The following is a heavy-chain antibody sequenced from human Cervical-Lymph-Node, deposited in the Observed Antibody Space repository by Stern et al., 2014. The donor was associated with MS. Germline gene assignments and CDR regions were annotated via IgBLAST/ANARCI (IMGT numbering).Heavy chain of an antibody. CDR3: THTPSGDYGYLFDF. J-gene: IGHJ4*02. V-gene: IGHV2-5*02. D-gene: IGHD4-17*01. CDR1: GFSLSTGGEG. Sequence: QVTLRESGPMMQKPTQTLTLTCTFSGFSLSTGGEGVAWVRQSPGKALEWLAVIFWDDGKRYSPSLENRLIIAKGTSKNRVVLTMTNLGPEDTATYFCTHTPSGDYGYLFDFWGQGTLVTVSS. CDR2: IFWDDGK.